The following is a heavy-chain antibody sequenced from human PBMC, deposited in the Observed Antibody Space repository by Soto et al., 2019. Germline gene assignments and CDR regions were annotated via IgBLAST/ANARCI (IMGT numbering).Heavy chain of an antibody. CDR2: INAGNGNT. V-gene: IGHV1-3*01. J-gene: IGHJ4*02. D-gene: IGHD2-15*01. CDR3: ARDYRRGPYPPSDY. Sequence: GASVKVSCKASGYVFTGFYLHWVRQAPGQGLEWMGWINAGNGNTRYSQKFQGRVTITRDTSASTAYMELSSLRSEDTAVYYCARDYRRGPYPPSDYWGQGTLVTVSS. CDR1: GYVFTGFY.